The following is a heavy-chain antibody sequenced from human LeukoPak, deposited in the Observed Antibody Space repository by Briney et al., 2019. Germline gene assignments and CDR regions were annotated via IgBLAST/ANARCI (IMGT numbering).Heavy chain of an antibody. Sequence: SVKVSCKASGGTFSSYAISWVRQAPGQGLEWMGGIIPIFGTANYAQKFQGRVTITTDESTSTAYMELSSLRSEDTDVYYCARTQRGITIFGVVTTNWFDHWGQGTLVTVSS. CDR3: ARTQRGITIFGVVTTNWFDH. CDR2: IIPIFGTA. V-gene: IGHV1-69*05. J-gene: IGHJ5*02. CDR1: GGTFSSYA. D-gene: IGHD3-3*01.